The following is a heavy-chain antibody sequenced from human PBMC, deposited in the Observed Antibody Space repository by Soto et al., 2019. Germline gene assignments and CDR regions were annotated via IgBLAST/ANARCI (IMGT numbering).Heavy chain of an antibody. V-gene: IGHV3-21*01. CDR1: GFTFSLYS. CDR2: ITSSSSYI. CDR3: VRARSTDSRPDY. D-gene: IGHD3-22*01. Sequence: GGSLRLSCAASGFTFSLYSMIWVRQAPGKGLEWVASITSSSSYIYYEDSLKGRFTISRDNAKNSLFLQLDSLRAEDTAVYFCVRARSTDSRPDYWGQGTLVTISS. J-gene: IGHJ4*02.